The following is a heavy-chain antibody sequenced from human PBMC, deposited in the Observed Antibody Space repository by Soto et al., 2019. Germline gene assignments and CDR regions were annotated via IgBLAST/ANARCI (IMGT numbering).Heavy chain of an antibody. V-gene: IGHV3-23*01. Sequence: PGGSLRLSCAASGFTFSGHAMGWLRQAPGTEPEWVAFVDGSGADTAYAESVKGRFTISRDNSENSLFLHMNSLRAEDTGRYFCAKEIFAAAYAATSAFDLWGQGTLVTVSS. CDR2: VDGSGADT. J-gene: IGHJ4*02. CDR3: AKEIFAAAYAATSAFDL. D-gene: IGHD2-8*01. CDR1: GFTFSGHA.